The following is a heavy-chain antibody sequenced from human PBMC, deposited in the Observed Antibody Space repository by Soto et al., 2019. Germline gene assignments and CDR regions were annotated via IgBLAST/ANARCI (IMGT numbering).Heavy chain of an antibody. J-gene: IGHJ4*02. CDR1: GFTFSSYG. CDR2: ISYDGSNV. CDR3: AKDEYYHDTSGYYIFDY. D-gene: IGHD3-22*01. Sequence: QVQLVESGGGVVQPGRSLRLSCAASGFTFSSYGIHWVRQAPGRGLEWVAAISYDGSNVHYADSVKGRFTISRDNSKYTLYLQMNSMRAEDTAVFYCAKDEYYHDTSGYYIFDYWGQGTLVTVSS. V-gene: IGHV3-30*18.